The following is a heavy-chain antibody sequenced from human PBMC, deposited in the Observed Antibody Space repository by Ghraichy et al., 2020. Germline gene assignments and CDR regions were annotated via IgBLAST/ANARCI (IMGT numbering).Heavy chain of an antibody. CDR2: INHSGST. D-gene: IGHD6-6*01. Sequence: SETLSLTCAVYGGSFSGYYWSWIRQPPGKGLEWIGEINHSGSTNYNPSLKSRVTISVDTSKNQFSLKLSSVTAADTAVYYCARSRLAARRGAFDIWGQGTMVTVSS. V-gene: IGHV4-34*01. J-gene: IGHJ3*02. CDR3: ARSRLAARRGAFDI. CDR1: GGSFSGYY.